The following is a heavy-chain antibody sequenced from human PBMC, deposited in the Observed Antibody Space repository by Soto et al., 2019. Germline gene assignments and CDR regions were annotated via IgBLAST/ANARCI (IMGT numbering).Heavy chain of an antibody. CDR3: ARDHQAAARDY. V-gene: IGHV3-11*05. CDR2: ISSSSSYT. D-gene: IGHD6-13*01. CDR1: GFTFSDYY. J-gene: IGHJ4*02. Sequence: QVQLVESGGGLVKPGGSLRLSFAASGFTFSDYYMSWIRQAPGKGLEWVSYISSSSSYTNYADSVKGRFTISRDNAKNSLYLQMNSLRAEDTAVYYCARDHQAAARDYWGQGTLVTVSS.